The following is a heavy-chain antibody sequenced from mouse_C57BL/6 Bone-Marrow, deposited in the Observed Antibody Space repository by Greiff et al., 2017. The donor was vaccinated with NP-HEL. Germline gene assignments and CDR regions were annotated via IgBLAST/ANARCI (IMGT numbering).Heavy chain of an antibody. D-gene: IGHD4-1*02. CDR2: INPYNGGT. CDR1: GYTFTDYY. V-gene: IGHV1-19*01. Sequence: VQLQQSGPVLVKPGASVKMSCKASGYTFTDYYMNWVKQSHGKSLEWIGVINPYNGGTSYNQKFKGKATLTVDKSSSTAYMELNSLTSEDSAVYYCGSQLGGPYFDYWGQGTTLTVSS. CDR3: GSQLGGPYFDY. J-gene: IGHJ2*01.